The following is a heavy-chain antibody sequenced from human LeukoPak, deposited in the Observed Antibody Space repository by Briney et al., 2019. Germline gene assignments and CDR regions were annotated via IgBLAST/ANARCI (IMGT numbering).Heavy chain of an antibody. V-gene: IGHV4-30-2*01. CDR1: GGSISSGGYS. CDR2: IYHSGST. Sequence: ASETLSLTCAVSGGSISSGGYSWSWIRQPPGKGLEWIVYIYHSGSTYYNPSLKSRVTISVDRSKNQFSLKLSSVTAADAAVYYCARVYYDSSGYYYFDYWGQGTLVTVSS. J-gene: IGHJ4*02. CDR3: ARVYYDSSGYYYFDY. D-gene: IGHD3-22*01.